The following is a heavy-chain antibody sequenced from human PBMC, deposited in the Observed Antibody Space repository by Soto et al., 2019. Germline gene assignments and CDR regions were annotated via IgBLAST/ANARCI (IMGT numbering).Heavy chain of an antibody. V-gene: IGHV3-23*01. J-gene: IGHJ4*02. D-gene: IGHD6-13*01. Sequence: GGSLRLSCAASGFSFSNYAVTGVRQAPGKGLEWVSTISGSGGSTYYADSVKGRFTISRDNSKNTLYLQMHSLRAEATAVYYCAKDQGSSWYEIDYWGQGTLVTVSS. CDR1: GFSFSNYA. CDR2: ISGSGGST. CDR3: AKDQGSSWYEIDY.